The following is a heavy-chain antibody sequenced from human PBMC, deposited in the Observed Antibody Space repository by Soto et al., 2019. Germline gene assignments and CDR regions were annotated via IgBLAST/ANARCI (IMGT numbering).Heavy chain of an antibody. CDR3: ARVFLVRGVIPYYYYGMDV. J-gene: IGHJ6*02. Sequence: PSETLSLTCTVSGGSISRGGYYWSWIRQNPGKGLEWIGYTYYSGSTNYNPSLKSRVTISVDTSKNQFSLKLSSVTAADTAVYYCARVFLVRGVIPYYYYGMDVWGQGTTVTVSS. CDR2: TYYSGST. D-gene: IGHD3-10*01. V-gene: IGHV4-61*08. CDR1: GGSISRGGYY.